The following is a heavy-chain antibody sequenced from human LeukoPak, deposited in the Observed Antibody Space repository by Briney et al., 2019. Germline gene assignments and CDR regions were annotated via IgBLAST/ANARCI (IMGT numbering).Heavy chain of an antibody. V-gene: IGHV6-1*01. CDR3: ASKNNLMEFAY. Sequence: SQTLSLTCAISGDSVPSNSAAWSWIRQSPSRGLEWLGRTYYRSKWYNDYAVSVKSRITINPDTSKNQFSLQLSSLTPEDTAVYYCASKNNLMEFAYWGQGTLVTVSS. J-gene: IGHJ4*02. CDR2: TYYRSKWYN. D-gene: IGHD1/OR15-1a*01. CDR1: GDSVPSNSAA.